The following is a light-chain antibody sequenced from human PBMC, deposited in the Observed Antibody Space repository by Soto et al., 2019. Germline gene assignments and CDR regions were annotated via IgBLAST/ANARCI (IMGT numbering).Light chain of an antibody. J-gene: IGKJ3*01. Sequence: DIQMTQSPSSLSASVGDRVTITCRASHNIGTYLNWYQRKPGKAPNLLIYAASTLHSGVPSRFSGSGSGTDFTLTISSLQPEDFSTYYCQQSYTTPLFSFGPGTKVDIK. CDR1: HNIGTY. CDR2: AAS. V-gene: IGKV1-39*01. CDR3: QQSYTTPLFS.